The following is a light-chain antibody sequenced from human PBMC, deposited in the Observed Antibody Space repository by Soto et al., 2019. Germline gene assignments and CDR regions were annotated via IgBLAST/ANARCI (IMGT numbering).Light chain of an antibody. Sequence: EIVLKQSADTLSLNPGERATLSCRASQSVKNNYLAWYQQKPGQAPRILIYDASSRATGIQDRFSGSGSGTDFTLTISRLEPEDFAVYYCQQYCSTPLTFGGGTKVDIK. CDR2: DAS. CDR1: QSVKNNY. V-gene: IGKV3-20*01. J-gene: IGKJ4*01. CDR3: QQYCSTPLT.